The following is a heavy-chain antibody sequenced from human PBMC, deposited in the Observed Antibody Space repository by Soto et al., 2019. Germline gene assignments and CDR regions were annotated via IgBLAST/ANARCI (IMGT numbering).Heavy chain of an antibody. D-gene: IGHD5-18*01. CDR2: IRAYNGNT. Sequence: LTVSCKASGYTFTSCGISWVRLATGQGLEWMGWIRAYNGNTNYAQKLQGRVTMTTDTSTSTAYMELRSLRSDDTAVYYCARDGNWGIQLWVSFDYWGQGTLVTVS. V-gene: IGHV1-18*04. CDR1: GYTFTSCG. CDR3: ARDGNWGIQLWVSFDY. J-gene: IGHJ4*02.